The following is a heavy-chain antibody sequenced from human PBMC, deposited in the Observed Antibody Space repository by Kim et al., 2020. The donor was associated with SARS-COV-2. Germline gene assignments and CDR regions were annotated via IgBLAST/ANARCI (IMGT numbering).Heavy chain of an antibody. V-gene: IGHV3-30*04. J-gene: IGHJ4*02. CDR3: ARDDYDILTGYYNQFDY. D-gene: IGHD3-9*01. CDR1: GFTFSSYA. CDR2: ISYDGSNK. Sequence: GGSLRLSCAASGFTFSSYAMHWVRQAPGKGLEWVAVISYDGSNKYYADSVKGRFTISRDNSKNTLYLQMNSLRAEDTAVYYCARDDYDILTGYYNQFDYWGQGTLVTVSS.